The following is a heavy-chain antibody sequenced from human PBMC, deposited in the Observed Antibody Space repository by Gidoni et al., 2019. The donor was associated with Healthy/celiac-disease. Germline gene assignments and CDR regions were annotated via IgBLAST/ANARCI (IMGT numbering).Heavy chain of an antibody. Sequence: VHLLQSGAGVKKPGSSGKVPCKAPGAPFRTYAISWVRQAPGQGLEWMGGIIPIFGTANYAQKFQGRVTITADESTSTAYMELSSLRSEDTAVYYCARAPITIFGVVITKFDYWGQGTLVTVSS. J-gene: IGHJ4*02. CDR3: ARAPITIFGVVITKFDY. CDR2: IIPIFGTA. D-gene: IGHD3-3*01. CDR1: GAPFRTYA. V-gene: IGHV1-69*01.